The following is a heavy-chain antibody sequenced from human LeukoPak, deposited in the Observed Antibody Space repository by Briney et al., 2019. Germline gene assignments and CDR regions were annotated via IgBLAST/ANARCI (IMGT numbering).Heavy chain of an antibody. Sequence: ASVKVSCKASGYTFTSYGISWVRQAPGHGLEWMGWISAYNGNTNYAQKLQGRVTMTTDTSTSTAYMELRSLRSDDTAVYYCARCLLCSSSWWGGYYYYYMDVWGKGTTVTVSS. CDR1: GYTFTSYG. J-gene: IGHJ6*03. V-gene: IGHV1-18*01. CDR2: ISAYNGNT. D-gene: IGHD6-13*01. CDR3: ARCLLCSSSWWGGYYYYYMDV.